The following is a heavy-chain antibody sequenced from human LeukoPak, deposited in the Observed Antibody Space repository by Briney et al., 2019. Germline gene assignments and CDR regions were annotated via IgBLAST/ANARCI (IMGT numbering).Heavy chain of an antibody. D-gene: IGHD1-1*01. CDR3: AGDKETTGNGRPNWFDP. CDR1: GYSNSSGYY. V-gene: IGHV4-38-2*01. CDR2: LFQRGYS. Sequence: SDTLSLICAVSGYSNSSGYYWGWIRQPPGKGLQWIGRLFQRGYSYYNPSLRSRVTISVDTSRNQFSLKLSSVTAADTAVYYCAGDKETTGNGRPNWFDPWGQGTLVTVSS. J-gene: IGHJ5*02.